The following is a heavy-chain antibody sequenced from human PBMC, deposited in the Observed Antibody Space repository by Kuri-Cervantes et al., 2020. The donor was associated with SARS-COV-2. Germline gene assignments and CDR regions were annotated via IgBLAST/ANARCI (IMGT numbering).Heavy chain of an antibody. CDR2: TNPNSGGT. V-gene: IGHV1-2*02. CDR3: ARDKLERDGDRRYYYYYGMDV. Sequence: ASVKVSCKASGYTFTGYYMHWVRQAPGQGLEWKGWTNPNSGGTNYAQKFQGRVTMTRDTSISTAYMELSRLRSDDTAVYYCARDKLERDGDRRYYYYYGMDVWGQGTTVTVSS. J-gene: IGHJ6*02. D-gene: IGHD1-1*01. CDR1: GYTFTGYY.